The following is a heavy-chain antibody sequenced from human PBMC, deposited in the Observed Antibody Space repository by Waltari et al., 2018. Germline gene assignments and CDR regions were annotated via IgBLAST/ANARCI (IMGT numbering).Heavy chain of an antibody. Sequence: QVQLVQSGAEVKKPGASVKGSCTASGSPFTDYYIHWVRQAPGQGLEWMGWIIPNSGGTNYAQKFQGRVTMTRDTSISTAYLELSRLRSDDTAVYYCARDFWSANSRWGQGTLVTVSS. CDR3: ARDFWSANSR. V-gene: IGHV1-2*02. CDR1: GSPFTDYY. J-gene: IGHJ4*02. D-gene: IGHD3-3*01. CDR2: IIPNSGGT.